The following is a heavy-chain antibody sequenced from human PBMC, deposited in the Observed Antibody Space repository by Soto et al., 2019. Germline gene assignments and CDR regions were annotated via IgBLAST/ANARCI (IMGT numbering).Heavy chain of an antibody. D-gene: IGHD6-19*01. CDR1: GVTFSSYG. CDR2: IWYDGSNK. CDR3: ASNRVAGPDWYIDL. J-gene: IGHJ2*01. Sequence: PGGSLRLSCAASGVTFSSYGMHWVRQAPGKGLEWVAVIWYDGSNKYYADSVKGRFTISRDNSKNTLYLQMNSLRAEDTAVYYCASNRVAGPDWYIDLWGRGPLVTV. V-gene: IGHV3-33*01.